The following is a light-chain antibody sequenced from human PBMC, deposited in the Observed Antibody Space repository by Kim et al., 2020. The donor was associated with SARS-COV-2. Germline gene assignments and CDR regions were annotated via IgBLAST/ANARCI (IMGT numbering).Light chain of an antibody. CDR3: QQRSNWPPLT. CDR1: QSVSSY. Sequence: SPGERATLSCRARQSVSSYLVWYQQKPGQAPRLLIYDASNRATGIPARFSGSGSGTDFTLTISSLEPEDFAVYYCQQRSNWPPLTFGGGTKVDIK. CDR2: DAS. V-gene: IGKV3-11*01. J-gene: IGKJ4*01.